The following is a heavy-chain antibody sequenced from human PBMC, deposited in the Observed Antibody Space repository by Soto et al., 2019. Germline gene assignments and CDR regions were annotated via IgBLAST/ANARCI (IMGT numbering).Heavy chain of an antibody. CDR3: AASIFYYGMDV. V-gene: IGHV5-10-1*04. CDR1: GYGFTSYW. CDR2: IDPSDSYT. J-gene: IGHJ6*02. Sequence: GESLKISXKGSGYGFTSYWISWVRQMPGKGLEWMGRIDPSDSYTNYSPSFQGQVTISADKSITTTYLQWSSLKASDTAIYYCAASIFYYGMDVWGQGTTVTVSS.